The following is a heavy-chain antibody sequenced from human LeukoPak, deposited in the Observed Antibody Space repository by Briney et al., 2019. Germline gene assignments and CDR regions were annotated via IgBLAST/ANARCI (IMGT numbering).Heavy chain of an antibody. CDR1: GMSFSSYY. D-gene: IGHD3/OR15-3a*01. CDR2: IIHRGST. V-gene: IGHV4-34*12. CDR3: AKHGLDNYFDS. J-gene: IGHJ4*02. Sequence: SETLPLTCDVYGMSFSSYYLSWLRQSPGKGLEWIGEIIHRGSTNYNPSFKSRVTISLDTSRNQLSLKLRSVTAADRAVYYCAKHGLDNYFDSWGQGILVTVSS.